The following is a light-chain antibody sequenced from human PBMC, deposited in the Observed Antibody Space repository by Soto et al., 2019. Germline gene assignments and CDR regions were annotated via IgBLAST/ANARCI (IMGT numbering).Light chain of an antibody. Sequence: QSALTQPASVSGSPGQSITISCTGTSSDVGGFNYVSWYQHHPGKAPKLMIYEVNNRPSGVSNRFSGSKSGNTASLTISELQAEDEADYYCCSYTTSYTQVFGGGTQVTVL. CDR2: EVN. CDR1: SSDVGGFNY. J-gene: IGLJ3*02. CDR3: CSYTTSYTQV. V-gene: IGLV2-14*01.